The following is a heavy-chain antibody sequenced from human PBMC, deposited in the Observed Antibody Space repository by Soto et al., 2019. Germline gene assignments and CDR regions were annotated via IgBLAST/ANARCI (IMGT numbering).Heavy chain of an antibody. Sequence: EVTRRRPCAVPGTTLNHSNVRCVRQSPGKGLESDSLISCHGGITNYAASVKCRFTISRDNSRTSLSLKMKSLRAEDTALYYCVKYVAPLPNSGRIRGGLHHGGQGT. V-gene: IGHV3-43*01. D-gene: IGHD2-15*01. CDR3: VKYVAPLPNSGRIRGGLHH. CDR1: GTTLNHSN. CDR2: ISCHGGIT. J-gene: IGHJ1*01.